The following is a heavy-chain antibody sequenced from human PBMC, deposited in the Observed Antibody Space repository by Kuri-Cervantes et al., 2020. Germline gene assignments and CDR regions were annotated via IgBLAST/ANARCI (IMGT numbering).Heavy chain of an antibody. CDR1: GGTFSSYT. J-gene: IGHJ4*02. CDR2: FDPEDGET. CDR3: ATDVRTKGAFDY. V-gene: IGHV1-24*01. D-gene: IGHD2/OR15-2a*01. Sequence: ASVKVSCKAPGGTFSSYTISWVRQAPGKGLEWMGGFDPEDGETIYAQKFQGRVTMTEDTSTDTAYMGLSSLRSEDTAVYYCATDVRTKGAFDYWGQGTLVTVSS.